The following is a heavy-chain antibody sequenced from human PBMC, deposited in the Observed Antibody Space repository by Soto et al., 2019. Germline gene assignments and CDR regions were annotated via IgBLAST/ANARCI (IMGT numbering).Heavy chain of an antibody. CDR3: ARGHSGYGTV. CDR1: GNTFSSHT. Sequence: QVPLVQSGADVTKPGSSMRVSCKSSGNTFSSHTIIWVRQAPGQGLEWMGRIIPALDITTYAQKFQGRVTSTADKATTTAYMELSSLRPDDTAISDCARGHSGYGTVWAQGTLITVSS. J-gene: IGHJ4*02. D-gene: IGHD5-12*01. CDR2: IIPALDIT. V-gene: IGHV1-69*02.